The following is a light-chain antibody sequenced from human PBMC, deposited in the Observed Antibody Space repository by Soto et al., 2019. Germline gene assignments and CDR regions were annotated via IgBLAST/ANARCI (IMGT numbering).Light chain of an antibody. CDR1: QSIGTD. V-gene: IGKV1-6*01. Sequence: AIPMTQSPASLSASVGDRVTITCRPSQSIGTDLGWYQQKPGKAPKLLIYAVSRLESGVSPRFSGSGSGTDVTLTISRLLPEDFATYYCLQDFNFPLTFGGGTKVEIK. J-gene: IGKJ4*01. CDR2: AVS. CDR3: LQDFNFPLT.